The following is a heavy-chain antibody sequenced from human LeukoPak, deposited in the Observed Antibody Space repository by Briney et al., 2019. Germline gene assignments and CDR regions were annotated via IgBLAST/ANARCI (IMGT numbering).Heavy chain of an antibody. CDR1: GFTFSSYA. CDR3: ARDCARESGGYSAYFDS. V-gene: IGHV3-23*01. J-gene: IGHJ4*02. Sequence: PGGSLRLSCAASGFTFSSYAMSWVRQAPGKGLEWVSAISGSGGSTYYADSVKGRFTISRDNSKNTLYLQMNSLRAEDTAVYYCARDCARESGGYSAYFDSWGQGTLVTVSS. CDR2: ISGSGGST. D-gene: IGHD5-12*01.